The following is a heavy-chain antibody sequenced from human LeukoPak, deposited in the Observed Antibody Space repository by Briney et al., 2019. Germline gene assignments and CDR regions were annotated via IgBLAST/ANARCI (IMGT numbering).Heavy chain of an antibody. Sequence: PGGSLRLSCAASGFTFSSYSMNWVRQAPGKGLEWVSYISSSSSTINYADSVKGRFTISRDNAKNSLYLQMNSLRAEDTAVYYCAKGVTMADFDYWGQGTLVTVSS. D-gene: IGHD3-10*01. CDR1: GFTFSSYS. CDR3: AKGVTMADFDY. CDR2: ISSSSSTI. V-gene: IGHV3-48*01. J-gene: IGHJ4*02.